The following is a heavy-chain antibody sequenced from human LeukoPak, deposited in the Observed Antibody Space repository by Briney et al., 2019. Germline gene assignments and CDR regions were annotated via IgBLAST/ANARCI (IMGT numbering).Heavy chain of an antibody. CDR1: GFTFTNYW. D-gene: IGHD6-13*01. CDR3: ARDGTAAGLYFDL. CDR2: IKQNGGEK. V-gene: IGHV3-7*01. J-gene: IGHJ4*01. Sequence: GGSLRLSCAVSGFTFTNYWMNWVRQAPGKGLEWVASIKQNGGEKSYVDSVKGRFTISRDNAKNSLYLQMSSLRAEDTAVYYCARDGTAAGLYFDLWGQGTLVTGSS.